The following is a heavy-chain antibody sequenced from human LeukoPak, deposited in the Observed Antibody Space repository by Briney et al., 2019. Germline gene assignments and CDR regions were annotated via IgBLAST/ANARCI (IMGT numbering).Heavy chain of an antibody. CDR3: ARTPTVTVGYYYYGRDV. J-gene: IGHJ6*02. V-gene: IGHV1-18*01. Sequence: ASVKVSCKASGYTFTSYGLSWVRQPPGQGGGWMGGISGYNGNTKHAQKLQGRVSMTTDTSTSTDYMELRTLRSDATAVYYCARTPTVTVGYYYYGRDVWGQGTTVTVSS. D-gene: IGHD4-17*01. CDR1: GYTFTSYG. CDR2: ISGYNGNT.